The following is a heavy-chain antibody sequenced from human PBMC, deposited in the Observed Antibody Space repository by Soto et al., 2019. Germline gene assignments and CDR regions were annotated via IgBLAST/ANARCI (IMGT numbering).Heavy chain of an antibody. D-gene: IGHD6-6*01. CDR2: INPNSGGT. V-gene: IGHV1-2*04. CDR1: GCTFTGYY. J-gene: IGHJ6*02. Sequence: ASVKVSCKASGCTFTGYYMHWVRQAPGQGLEWMGWINPNSGGTNYAQKFQGWVTMTRDTSISTAYMELSRLRSDDTAVYYCARDRAQQLVAGHYYYYYGMDVWGQGTTVTVSS. CDR3: ARDRAQQLVAGHYYYYYGMDV.